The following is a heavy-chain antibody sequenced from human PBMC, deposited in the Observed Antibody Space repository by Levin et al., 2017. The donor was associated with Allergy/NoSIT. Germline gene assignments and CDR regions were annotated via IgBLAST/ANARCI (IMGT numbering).Heavy chain of an antibody. Sequence: PGESLKISCAASGFTFSTYSMNWVRQAPGKGLEWVSCISSGSSYLYYADSVKGRFTISRDNAKNSLYLRMNSLRAEDTAVYYCARDGRGPVAGIDYWGQGTLVTVSS. CDR2: ISSGSSYL. V-gene: IGHV3-21*01. CDR3: ARDGRGPVAGIDY. D-gene: IGHD6-19*01. CDR1: GFTFSTYS. J-gene: IGHJ4*02.